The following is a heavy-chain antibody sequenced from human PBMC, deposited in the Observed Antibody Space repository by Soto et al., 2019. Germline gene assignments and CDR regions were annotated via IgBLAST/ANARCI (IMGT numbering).Heavy chain of an antibody. D-gene: IGHD5-18*01. Sequence: QVQLVQSGAEVKKPGSSVKVSCKASGDTFSSYAISWVRQAPGQGLEWMGGIIPIFGTANYAQKFQGRVTITAHECTSTAYMELSSLRSEDTSVYYCARGDMDTAMPSGMDVWGHGTTVTVSS. J-gene: IGHJ6*02. V-gene: IGHV1-69*12. CDR2: IIPIFGTA. CDR1: GDTFSSYA. CDR3: ARGDMDTAMPSGMDV.